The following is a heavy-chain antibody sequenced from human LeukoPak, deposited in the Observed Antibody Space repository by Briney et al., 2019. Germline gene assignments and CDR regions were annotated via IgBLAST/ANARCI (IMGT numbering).Heavy chain of an antibody. Sequence: GGSLRLSCAASGFTFSDYYMSWIRQAPGKGVEWVSYISSSGSTIYYADSVKGRFTISRDNAKNSLYLQMNSLRAEDTAVYYCASSIQLWPPFYYGMDVWGQGTTVTVSS. CDR2: ISSSGSTI. CDR3: ASSIQLWPPFYYGMDV. V-gene: IGHV3-11*01. D-gene: IGHD5-18*01. J-gene: IGHJ6*02. CDR1: GFTFSDYY.